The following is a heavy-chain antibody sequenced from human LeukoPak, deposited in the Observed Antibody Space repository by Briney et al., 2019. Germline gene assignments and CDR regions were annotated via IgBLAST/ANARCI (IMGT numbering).Heavy chain of an antibody. J-gene: IGHJ5*02. V-gene: IGHV4-38-2*02. CDR1: GFTFSSYG. CDR2: IYHSGST. CDR3: ARDFPGYSAWYNWFDP. D-gene: IGHD5-18*01. Sequence: GSLRLSCAASGFTFSSYGMSWVRQAPGKGLEWIGSIYHSGSTYYNPSLKSRVTISVDTSKNQFSLKLSSVTAADTAVYYCARDFPGYSAWYNWFDPWGQGTLVTVSS.